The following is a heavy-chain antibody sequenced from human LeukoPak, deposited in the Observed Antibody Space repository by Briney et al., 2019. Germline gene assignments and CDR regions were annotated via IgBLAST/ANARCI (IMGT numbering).Heavy chain of an antibody. J-gene: IGHJ4*02. CDR1: GDSITSVHY. V-gene: IGHV4-38-2*02. Sequence: SETLSLTCTVSGDSITSVHYWGWVRQAPGKGLEWIATIYHSGSIYYNPSLMSRVSLSVNTPRNQFSLKLSSVTAADTAVYYCARSPTTVTTLGVWGQGTLVTVSS. CDR2: IYHSGSI. CDR3: ARSPTTVTTLGV. D-gene: IGHD4-11*01.